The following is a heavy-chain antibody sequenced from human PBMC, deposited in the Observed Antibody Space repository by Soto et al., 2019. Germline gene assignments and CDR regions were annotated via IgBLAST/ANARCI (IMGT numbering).Heavy chain of an antibody. CDR3: ARNGPMIVDFDY. V-gene: IGHV4-59*01. D-gene: IGHD3-22*01. CDR2: IYYSGST. J-gene: IGHJ4*02. Sequence: PSETLSLTCTVSGGSISSYYWSWIRQPPGKGLEWIGYIYYSGSTNYNPSLKSRVTISVDTSKNQFSLKLSSVTAADTAVYYCARNGPMIVDFDYWGQGTLVTVSS. CDR1: GGSISSYY.